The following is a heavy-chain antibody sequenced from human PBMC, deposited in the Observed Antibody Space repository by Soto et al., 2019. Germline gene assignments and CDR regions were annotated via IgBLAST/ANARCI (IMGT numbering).Heavy chain of an antibody. CDR1: GYTFTSYA. J-gene: IGHJ6*02. CDR3: ARDQSPSSGWPGMDV. Sequence: ASVKVSCKASGYTFTSYAMHWVRQAPGQRLEWMGWINAGNGNTKYSQKFQGRVTMTRDTSISTAYMELNRLRSDDTAVYYCARDQSPSSGWPGMDVWGQGTTVTVSS. CDR2: INAGNGNT. V-gene: IGHV1-3*01. D-gene: IGHD6-19*01.